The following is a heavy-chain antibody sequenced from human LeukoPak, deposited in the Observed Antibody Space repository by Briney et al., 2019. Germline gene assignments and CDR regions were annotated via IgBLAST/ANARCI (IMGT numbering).Heavy chain of an antibody. J-gene: IGHJ6*02. CDR2: ISAYNGNT. CDR1: GYIFTSSA. CDR3: AREVVGATTHYYYGMDV. D-gene: IGHD1-26*01. V-gene: IGHV1-18*01. Sequence: ASVKVSCKASGYIFTSSAMHWVRQAPGQGLEWMGWISAYNGNTNYAQKLQGRVTMTTDTSTSTAYMELRSLRSDDTAVYYCAREVVGATTHYYYGMDVWGQGTTVTVSS.